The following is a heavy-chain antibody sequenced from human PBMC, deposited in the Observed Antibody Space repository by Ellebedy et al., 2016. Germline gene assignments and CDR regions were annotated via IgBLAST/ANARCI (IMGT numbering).Heavy chain of an antibody. D-gene: IGHD3-3*01. Sequence: GESLKISXAASGFTFSIAGMTWVRQAPGKGLEWVATIDFSGTGTYYADSVKGRFIISRDNTKNSLFLQMNSLGVVDTAVYYCARDGNEWSRDHWGQGTLVTVSS. V-gene: IGHV3-21*06. CDR3: ARDGNEWSRDH. J-gene: IGHJ4*02. CDR1: GFTFSIAG. CDR2: IDFSGTGT.